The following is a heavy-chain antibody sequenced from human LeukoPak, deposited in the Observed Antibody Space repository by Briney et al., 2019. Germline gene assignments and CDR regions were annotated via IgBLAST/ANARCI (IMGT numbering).Heavy chain of an antibody. CDR2: ISYSGNT. V-gene: IGHV4-39*01. CDR3: ARVRLSGTYLDAFDI. J-gene: IGHJ3*02. CDR1: GGSISSSDFY. Sequence: SETLSLTCTVSGGSISSSDFYWGWIRQPPGKGLEWIGSISYSGNTYYNPSLKSRVTISVDTSKNQFSLKLSSVTAADTAVYYCARVRLSGTYLDAFDIWGQGTMVTVSS. D-gene: IGHD1-26*01.